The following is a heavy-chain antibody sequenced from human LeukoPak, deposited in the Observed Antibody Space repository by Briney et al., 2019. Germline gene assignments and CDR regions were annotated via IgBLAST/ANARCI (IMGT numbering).Heavy chain of an antibody. D-gene: IGHD6-19*01. V-gene: IGHV4-4*07. CDR1: GGSISSYY. CDR3: ARGDSSGWYVGDYFDY. J-gene: IGHJ4*02. CDR2: IYTSGST. Sequence: SETLSLTCTVSGGSISSYYWSWIRQPAGKGLEWIGRIYTSGSTNYNPSLKSRVTMSVDTSKNQFSLKLSSVTAADTAVYYCARGDSSGWYVGDYFDYWGQGTLVTVSS.